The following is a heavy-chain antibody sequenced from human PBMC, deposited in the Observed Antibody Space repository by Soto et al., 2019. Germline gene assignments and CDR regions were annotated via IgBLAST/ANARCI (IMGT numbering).Heavy chain of an antibody. V-gene: IGHV3-48*01. CDR3: AKPGGAVTVDY. Sequence: GGSLRLSCAASGFTFSNYAMNWVRQAPGKGLEWVSYISHKSSAIYHADSVKGRFTISRDNSKNTLYLQMNSLRAEDTAVYYCAKPGGAVTVDYWGQGTLVTVSS. CDR1: GFTFSNYA. D-gene: IGHD2-2*01. J-gene: IGHJ4*02. CDR2: ISHKSSAI.